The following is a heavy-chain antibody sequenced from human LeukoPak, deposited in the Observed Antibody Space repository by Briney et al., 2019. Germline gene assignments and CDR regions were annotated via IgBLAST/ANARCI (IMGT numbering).Heavy chain of an antibody. CDR1: GSIFSGYW. CDR2: IYPGDSDT. V-gene: IGHV5-51*01. CDR3: ASPPPYDSSGYASPEYFQH. D-gene: IGHD3-22*01. J-gene: IGHJ1*01. Sequence: GASLQISCKGSGSIFSGYWIGWGRQLGGKGLEWMGIIYPGDSDTRYSPSFQGQVTISADKAISPAYLQWSSLQSSDTAMYHCASPPPYDSSGYASPEYFQHWGQGTRVTVSS.